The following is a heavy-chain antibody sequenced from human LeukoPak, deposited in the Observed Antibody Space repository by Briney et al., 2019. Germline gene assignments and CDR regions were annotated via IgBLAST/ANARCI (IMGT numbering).Heavy chain of an antibody. J-gene: IGHJ6*02. V-gene: IGHV4-34*01. D-gene: IGHD2-15*01. CDR1: GGSFSGYY. Sequence: PSETLSLTCAIYGGSFSGYYWSWIRQPPGKGLEWIGEINYSGSTNYNPSLKSRVTISVDTSKNQFSLKLSSVTAADTPAYYYASHCFGGSCYTGYYYYYGMDVWGQGTTVIVSS. CDR3: ASHCFGGSCYTGYYYYYGMDV. CDR2: INYSGST.